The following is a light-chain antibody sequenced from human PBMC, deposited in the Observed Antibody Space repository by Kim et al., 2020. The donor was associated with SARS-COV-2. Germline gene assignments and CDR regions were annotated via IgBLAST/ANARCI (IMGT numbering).Light chain of an antibody. J-gene: IGKJ1*01. Sequence: DIQMTQSPSTLSASVGDRVTITCRASQSINSWLAWYQQKPGKAPKLLIYDASSLESGVPPRFSGSGTGTEFTLTISSLQPDDFATYYCQQYYTYSAFGQGTKVDIK. CDR1: QSINSW. CDR2: DAS. CDR3: QQYYTYSA. V-gene: IGKV1-5*01.